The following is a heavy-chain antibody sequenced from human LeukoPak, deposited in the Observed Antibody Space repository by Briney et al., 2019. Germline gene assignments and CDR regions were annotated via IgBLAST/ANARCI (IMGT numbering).Heavy chain of an antibody. D-gene: IGHD5-12*01. CDR1: GFTFSSYN. CDR3: TRGLMGYTGYDDY. CDR2: ISSSSIYI. V-gene: IGHV3-21*03. Sequence: GGSLRLSCAASGFTFSSYNMGWVRQAPGKGLEWVSSISSSSIYIYYADSVKGRFTISRDNAKNSLHLQMNSLRTEDTAVYYCTRGLMGYTGYDDYWGQGTLVTVSS. J-gene: IGHJ4*02.